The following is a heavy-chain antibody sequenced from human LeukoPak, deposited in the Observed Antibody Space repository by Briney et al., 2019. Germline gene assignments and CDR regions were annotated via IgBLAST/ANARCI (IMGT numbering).Heavy chain of an antibody. Sequence: GGSLRLSCAASGSTFSNAWMSWVRQAPGKGLEWVGRIKCKTDGGTTDYGAIVKGRFIISRDDSENTLYLQMNSLKTEDTAVYYCSTDGVVFNWGQGTTVTVSS. D-gene: IGHD3-16*01. CDR3: STDGVVFN. V-gene: IGHV3-15*01. CDR1: GSTFSNAW. J-gene: IGHJ6*02. CDR2: IKCKTDGGTT.